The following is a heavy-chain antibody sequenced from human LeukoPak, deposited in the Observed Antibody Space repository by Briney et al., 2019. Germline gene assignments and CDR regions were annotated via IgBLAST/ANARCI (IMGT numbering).Heavy chain of an antibody. CDR3: ARDREPGTSASRFDY. Sequence: GGSLRLSCAAYGFTVSDNYMSWVRQAPGKGLEWVSVVYSGDNTYYADSVKGRFTISRDNSKNTLYLQMNSLRAEDTAVYYCARDREPGTSASRFDYWGQGTLVTVSS. CDR2: VYSGDNT. CDR1: GFTVSDNY. J-gene: IGHJ4*02. V-gene: IGHV3-53*01. D-gene: IGHD2-8*02.